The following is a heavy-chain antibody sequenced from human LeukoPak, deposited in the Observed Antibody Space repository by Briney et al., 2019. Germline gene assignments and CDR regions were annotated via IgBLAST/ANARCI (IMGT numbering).Heavy chain of an antibody. CDR2: ARGTSDST. CDR1: GFTFRTYA. Sequence: PGGSLILSSAPSGFTFRTYAMSWVRQPPGRGLEGVSTARGTSDSTYYAGSVKGRFTISRDNSKDTLYLQMNSLRGDDTAVYYCAKGGFLSHFDPWGQGTLVTVSS. CDR3: AKGGFLSHFDP. J-gene: IGHJ5*02. D-gene: IGHD3-16*02. V-gene: IGHV3-23*01.